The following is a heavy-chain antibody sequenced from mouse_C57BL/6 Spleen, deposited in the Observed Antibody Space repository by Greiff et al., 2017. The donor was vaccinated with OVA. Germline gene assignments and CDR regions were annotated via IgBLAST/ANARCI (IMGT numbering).Heavy chain of an antibody. CDR3: AREDFDY. CDR1: GYAFSSSW. J-gene: IGHJ2*01. CDR2: IYPGDGDT. Sequence: SGPELVKPGASVKISCKASGYAFSSSWMNWVKQRPGKGLEWIGRIYPGDGDTNYNGKFKGKATLTADKSSSTAYMQLSSLTSEDSAVYFCAREDFDYWGQGTTLTVSS. V-gene: IGHV1-82*01.